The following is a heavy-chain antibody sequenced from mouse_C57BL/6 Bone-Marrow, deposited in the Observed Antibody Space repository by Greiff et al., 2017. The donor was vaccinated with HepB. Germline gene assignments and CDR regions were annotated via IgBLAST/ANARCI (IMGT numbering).Heavy chain of an antibody. D-gene: IGHD2-3*01. V-gene: IGHV5-4*01. CDR2: ISDGGSYT. CDR3: ARDPLYVDY. J-gene: IGHJ2*01. CDR1: GFTFSSYA. Sequence: EVKLMESGGGLVKPGGSLKLSCAASGFTFSSYAMSWVRQTPEKRLEWVATISDGGSYTYYPDNVKCRFTISRDNAKNNLYLQMSHLKSEDTAMYYCARDPLYVDYWGQGTTLTVSS.